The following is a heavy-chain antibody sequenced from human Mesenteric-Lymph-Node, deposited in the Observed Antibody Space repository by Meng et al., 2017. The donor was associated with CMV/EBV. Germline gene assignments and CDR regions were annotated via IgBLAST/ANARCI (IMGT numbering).Heavy chain of an antibody. V-gene: IGHV3-23*01. CDR2: ISGSGGST. D-gene: IGHD2-2*01. Sequence: GGSLRLSCAASGFTFSSYAMSWVRQAPGKGLEWVSAISGSGGSTYYADSVKGRFTISRDNSKNTLYLQMNSLRAGDTAVYYCAKSSHIVVVPAAHMDVWGQGTTVTVSS. J-gene: IGHJ6*02. CDR3: AKSSHIVVVPAAHMDV. CDR1: GFTFSSYA.